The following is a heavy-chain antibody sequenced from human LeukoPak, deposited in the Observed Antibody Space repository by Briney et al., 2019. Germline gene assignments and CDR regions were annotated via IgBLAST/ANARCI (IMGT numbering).Heavy chain of an antibody. CDR2: INPSGGST. CDR1: GYTFTNYY. Sequence: GPSVNVSCRASGYTFTNYYMHWVRRAPGQGLEWMGIINPSGGSTTYAQKFQDRVTMTRDMSTSTVYMELSSLRSEDTAVYYCARNRWLDCWGQGTLVTVPS. CDR3: ARNRWLDC. V-gene: IGHV1-46*01. D-gene: IGHD5-24*01. J-gene: IGHJ4*02.